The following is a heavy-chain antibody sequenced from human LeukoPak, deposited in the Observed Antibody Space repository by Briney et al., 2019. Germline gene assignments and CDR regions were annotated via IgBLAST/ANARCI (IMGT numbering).Heavy chain of an antibody. CDR2: IYSGGTT. J-gene: IGHJ6*04. V-gene: IGHV3-66*01. D-gene: IGHD3-10*02. CDR3: AELGITMIGGV. CDR1: GFTVSNNY. Sequence: GSLRLSCAASGFTVSNNYLHWVRQAPGKGLEWVSVIYSGGTTYYADSVRGRFTISRDNAKNSLYLQMNSLRAEDTAVYYCAELGITMIGGVWGKGTTVTISS.